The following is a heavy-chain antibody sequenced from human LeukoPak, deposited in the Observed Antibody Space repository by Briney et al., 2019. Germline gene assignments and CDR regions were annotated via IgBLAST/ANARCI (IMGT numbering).Heavy chain of an antibody. J-gene: IGHJ5*02. Sequence: SETLSLTCTVSGGSISSYYWSWIRQPPGKGLEWIGYIFYSGSTSYNPSLKSRVTISVDTPKNQFSLKLSSVTAADTAVYYCARVPAHYCSSTSCDDSWFDPWGQGTLVTVSS. CDR2: IFYSGST. V-gene: IGHV4-59*08. CDR3: ARVPAHYCSSTSCDDSWFDP. CDR1: GGSISSYY. D-gene: IGHD2-2*01.